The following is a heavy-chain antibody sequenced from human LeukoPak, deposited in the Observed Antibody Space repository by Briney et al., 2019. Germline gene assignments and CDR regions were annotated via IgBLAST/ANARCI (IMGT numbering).Heavy chain of an antibody. D-gene: IGHD6-13*01. J-gene: IGHJ3*02. Sequence: NPSETLSLTCTVSGGSISSGNYYWTWIRQPPGKGLEWIGYIYYSGSTYYSSSLKSRVTISVDTSKNQFSLKLSSVTAADTAVYYCARARPRIAAAGTVRNDAFDIWGQGTMVTVSS. V-gene: IGHV4-30-4*01. CDR1: GGSISSGNYY. CDR2: IYYSGST. CDR3: ARARPRIAAAGTVRNDAFDI.